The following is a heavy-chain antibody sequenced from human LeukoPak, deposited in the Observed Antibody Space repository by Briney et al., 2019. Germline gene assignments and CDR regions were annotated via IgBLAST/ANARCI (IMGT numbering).Heavy chain of an antibody. CDR2: IYYSGST. D-gene: IGHD3-10*01. CDR1: GGSISSGDYY. J-gene: IGHJ4*02. CDR3: ARESGYGSGSYYTVAFDY. Sequence: SETLSLTCTVSGGSISSGDYYWSWIRQPPGKGLEWIGYIYYSGSTYYNPSLKSRFTISVDTSKNQFSLKLSSVTAADTDVYYCARESGYGSGSYYTVAFDYWGQGTLVTVSS. V-gene: IGHV4-30-4*08.